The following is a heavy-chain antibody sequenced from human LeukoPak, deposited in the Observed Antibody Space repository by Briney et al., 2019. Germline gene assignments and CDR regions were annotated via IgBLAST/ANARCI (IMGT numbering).Heavy chain of an antibody. CDR1: GGSIGSYY. CDR3: ARSYGEWEPTYFDY. J-gene: IGHJ4*02. CDR2: IYYSGST. D-gene: IGHD1-26*01. V-gene: IGHV4-59*01. Sequence: SETLSLTCTVSGGSIGSYYWSWIRQPPGKGLEWIGYIYYSGSTNYNPSLKSRVTISVDTSKNQFSLKLSSVTAADTAVYYCARSYGEWEPTYFDYWGQGTLVTVSS.